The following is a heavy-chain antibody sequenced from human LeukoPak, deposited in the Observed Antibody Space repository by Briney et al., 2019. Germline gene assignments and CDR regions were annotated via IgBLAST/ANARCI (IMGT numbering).Heavy chain of an antibody. CDR1: GFTFRTYW. CDR3: TRDSSGDTISGPHMDV. Sequence: GLSVRLSCAPSGFTFRTYWMSWVRQAPGKGLEWVAMITSQWSWKYYVDSVKGLFTISRDNAKNSLYLELTSLRAEDTAVYYCTRDSSGDTISGPHMDVWGQGTTVTVCS. V-gene: IGHV3-7*05. J-gene: IGHJ6*02. D-gene: IGHD3-3*01. CDR2: ITSQWSWK.